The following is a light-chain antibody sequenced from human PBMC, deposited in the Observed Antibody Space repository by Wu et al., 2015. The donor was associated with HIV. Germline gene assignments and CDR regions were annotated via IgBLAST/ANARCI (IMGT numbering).Light chain of an antibody. V-gene: IGKV3-15*01. Sequence: EIVMTQSPATLSVSPGERATLSCRASQSVSSNLAWYQQKPGQAPRLLIYGASTRATGIPARFSGSGSGTEFTLTISSLQSEDFAVYYCHQYSNWPGTFGQRDQRWK. CDR3: HQYSNWPGT. CDR2: GAS. CDR1: QSVSSN. J-gene: IGKJ1*01.